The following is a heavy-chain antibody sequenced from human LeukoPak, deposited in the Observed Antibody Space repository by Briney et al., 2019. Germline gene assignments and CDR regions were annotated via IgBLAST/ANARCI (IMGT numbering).Heavy chain of an antibody. J-gene: IGHJ4*02. Sequence: GGSLRLSCAASGFTFSTYAMSWVRHTPGKGLEWVSVIYSGGSTYYADSVKGRFTISRDNSKNTLYLQMNSLRAEDTAVYYCARVNYYDSSGYLFDYWGQGTLVTVSS. CDR2: IYSGGST. D-gene: IGHD3-22*01. CDR3: ARVNYYDSSGYLFDY. V-gene: IGHV3-53*01. CDR1: GFTFSTYA.